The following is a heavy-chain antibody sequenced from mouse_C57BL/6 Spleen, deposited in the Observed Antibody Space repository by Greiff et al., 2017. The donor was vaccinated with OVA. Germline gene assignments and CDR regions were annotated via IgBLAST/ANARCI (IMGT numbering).Heavy chain of an antibody. Sequence: VQLKQSGTVLARPGASVKMSCKTSGYTFTSYWMHWVKQRPGQGLEWIGAIYPGNSDTSYNQKFKGKAKLTAVTSASTAYMELSSLTNEDSAVYYCTSITTVVRYFDYWGQGTTLTVSS. CDR2: IYPGNSDT. V-gene: IGHV1-5*01. J-gene: IGHJ2*01. D-gene: IGHD1-1*01. CDR1: GYTFTSYW. CDR3: TSITTVVRYFDY.